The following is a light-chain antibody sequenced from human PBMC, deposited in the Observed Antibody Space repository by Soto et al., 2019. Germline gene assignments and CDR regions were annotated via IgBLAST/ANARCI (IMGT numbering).Light chain of an antibody. Sequence: QSALTQPRSVSGSPGQSVTISCTGTSSDVGAYNYVSWYQQHPGKAPKVMIYDVSKRSSGVPDRFSGSKSGNTASLTISGLQAEDEADYYCCSYAGTYSYVFGTGTKLTVL. CDR2: DVS. CDR3: CSYAGTYSYV. V-gene: IGLV2-11*01. CDR1: SSDVGAYNY. J-gene: IGLJ1*01.